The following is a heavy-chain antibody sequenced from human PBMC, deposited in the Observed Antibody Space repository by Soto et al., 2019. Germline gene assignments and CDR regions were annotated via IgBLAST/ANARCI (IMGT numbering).Heavy chain of an antibody. CDR2: IYNGGST. Sequence: EVQLVESGGGLVQPGGSLRLSCAASGFTVSSNYMSWVRQAPGKGLEWVSVIYNGGSTYYADSVKGRFTISRHNSKNPLYLQMNSLRAEDTAVYYCARVVVTMVRGVRSGWFDPWGQGTLVTVSS. V-gene: IGHV3-53*04. J-gene: IGHJ5*02. CDR1: GFTVSSNY. D-gene: IGHD3-10*01. CDR3: ARVVVTMVRGVRSGWFDP.